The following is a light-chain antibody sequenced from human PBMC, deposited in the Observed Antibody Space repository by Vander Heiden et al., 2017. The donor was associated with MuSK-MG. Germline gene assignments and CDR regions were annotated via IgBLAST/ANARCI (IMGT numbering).Light chain of an antibody. V-gene: IGKV4-1*01. CDR2: WAS. J-gene: IGKJ4*01. CDR3: QQEDSTPLT. Sequence: VMTESTYSLAVSLGERATINCKSSQSVLYSSNNKNYLAWYQQKPVQPPKLLIYWASTRESGVPDRFSGRGSGRDFTLTISSLKAEDVPVYYCQQEDSTPLTFGGGTKVEIK. CDR1: QSVLYSSNNKNY.